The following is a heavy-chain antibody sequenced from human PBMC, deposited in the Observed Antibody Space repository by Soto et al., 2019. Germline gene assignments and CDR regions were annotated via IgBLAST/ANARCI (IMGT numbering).Heavy chain of an antibody. Sequence: EVQLVESGGGLVQPGRSLRLSCAASGFTFDDYAMHWVRQAPGKGLAWVSGISWNSGSIGYADSVKGRFTISRDNAKNSLYLQMNSLRAEDTALYYCAKDRGTYGSGSYYDPVFDYWGQGTLVTVSS. J-gene: IGHJ4*02. CDR2: ISWNSGSI. CDR3: AKDRGTYGSGSYYDPVFDY. D-gene: IGHD3-10*01. V-gene: IGHV3-9*01. CDR1: GFTFDDYA.